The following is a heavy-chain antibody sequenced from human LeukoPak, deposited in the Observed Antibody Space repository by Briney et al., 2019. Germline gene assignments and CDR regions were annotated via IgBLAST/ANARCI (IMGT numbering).Heavy chain of an antibody. J-gene: IGHJ3*02. V-gene: IGHV4-30-4*01. Sequence: TASETLSLTCTVSGGSISSGDYYWSWIRQPPGKGLEWIGYIYYSGSTYYNPSLKSRVTISVDTSKNQFSLKLSSVTAADTAVYYCAREGIEYSSSSYAFDIWGQGTMVTVSS. CDR2: IYYSGST. CDR3: AREGIEYSSSSYAFDI. D-gene: IGHD6-6*01. CDR1: GGSISSGDYY.